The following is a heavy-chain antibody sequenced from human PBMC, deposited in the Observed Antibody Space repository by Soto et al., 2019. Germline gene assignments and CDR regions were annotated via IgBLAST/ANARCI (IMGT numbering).Heavy chain of an antibody. D-gene: IGHD1-7*01. CDR2: ISYDGSNK. V-gene: IGHV3-30-3*01. Sequence: SLRLSCAASGFTFSSYAMHWVRQAPGKGLEWVAVISYDGSNKYYADSVKGRFTISRDNSKNTLYLQMNSLRAEDTAVYYCAREGTTVYYGMDVWGQGTTVTVSS. J-gene: IGHJ6*02. CDR3: AREGTTVYYGMDV. CDR1: GFTFSSYA.